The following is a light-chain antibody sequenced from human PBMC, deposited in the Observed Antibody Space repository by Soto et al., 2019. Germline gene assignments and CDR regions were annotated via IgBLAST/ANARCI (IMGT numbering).Light chain of an antibody. J-gene: IGKJ2*01. CDR3: QQYGSSPYT. V-gene: IGKV3-20*01. Sequence: EIVLTQSPGTLSLSPGERATLSCRASQSVSSSYLAWYQQKPGQAPRLLLYGASSRATGIPDRFSGSGSGTDFTLTSSRLEPEDFAVYYCQQYGSSPYTFGQGTKLEIK. CDR1: QSVSSSY. CDR2: GAS.